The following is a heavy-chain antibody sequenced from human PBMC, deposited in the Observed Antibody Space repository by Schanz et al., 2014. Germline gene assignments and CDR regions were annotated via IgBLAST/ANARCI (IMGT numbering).Heavy chain of an antibody. CDR3: ARQPGRITVSGVVSNWFDP. J-gene: IGHJ5*02. V-gene: IGHV3-23*04. D-gene: IGHD3-3*01. CDR2: IVGGGGRT. Sequence: EVQLVESGGDLVQPGGSQRLSCAASGFIVSSTYMTWVRQAPGKGLEWVSSIVGGGGRTYYADSVKGRFTISRDNSKNTLYLQMNSLRVENPAVYYCARQPGRITVSGVVSNWFDPWGQGTLVTVSS. CDR1: GFIVSSTY.